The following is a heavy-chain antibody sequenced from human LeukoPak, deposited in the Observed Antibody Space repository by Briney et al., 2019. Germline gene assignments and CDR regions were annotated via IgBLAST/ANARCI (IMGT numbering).Heavy chain of an antibody. CDR3: ARDRYCSSTSCYSSWFDP. CDR2: ISAYNGNT. J-gene: IGHJ5*02. V-gene: IGHV1-18*01. D-gene: IGHD2-2*01. CDR1: GYTFTSYG. Sequence: ASEKVSCKASGYTFTSYGISWVRQAPGQGLEWMGWISAYNGNTNYAQKLQGRVTMTTDTSTSTAYMELRSLRSDDTAVYYCARDRYCSSTSCYSSWFDPWGQGTLVTVSS.